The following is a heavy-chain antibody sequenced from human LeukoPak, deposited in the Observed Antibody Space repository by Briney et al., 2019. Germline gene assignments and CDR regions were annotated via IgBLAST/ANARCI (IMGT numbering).Heavy chain of an antibody. CDR3: GKESMSVAGTVEV. D-gene: IGHD6-19*01. Sequence: SETLSLTCSVSGGSISDSYWGWIRQPAGSGLERIGRINRNGITKYNPSLGSRVTMSVDPSKNQLSLTLRSVTAADTALYYCGKESMSVAGTVEVWGQGILVTVS. V-gene: IGHV4-4*07. CDR2: INRNGIT. J-gene: IGHJ4*02. CDR1: GGSISDSY.